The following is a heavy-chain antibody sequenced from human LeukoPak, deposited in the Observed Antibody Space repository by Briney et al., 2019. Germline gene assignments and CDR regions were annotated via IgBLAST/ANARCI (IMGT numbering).Heavy chain of an antibody. CDR2: IKQDGSEK. V-gene: IGHV3-7*01. CDR3: ASLIAVAVLPLLDAFDI. D-gene: IGHD6-19*01. J-gene: IGHJ3*02. Sequence: GGSLRLSCAASGFTFTSYSMSWVRQAPGKGLEWVANIKQDGSEKYYVDSVKGRFTISRDNAKNSLYLQMNSLRAEDTAVYYCASLIAVAVLPLLDAFDIWGQGTMVTVS. CDR1: GFTFTSYS.